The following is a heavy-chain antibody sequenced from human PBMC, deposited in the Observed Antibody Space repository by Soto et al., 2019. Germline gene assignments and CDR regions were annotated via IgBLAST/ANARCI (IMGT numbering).Heavy chain of an antibody. J-gene: IGHJ2*01. V-gene: IGHV4-59*11. Sequence: QVQLQESGPGLVKPSETLSLTCTVSGDAITRHYWSWIRQSPGQGMEWLGYFFHTGTALYNPSLRSRVSMSVDTSKNQFSLKLTSIIPADTAVYFCARNYGGNSQFFDLWDRGTLFTVSS. CDR1: GDAITRHY. CDR2: FFHTGTA. CDR3: ARNYGGNSQFFDL. D-gene: IGHD4-17*01.